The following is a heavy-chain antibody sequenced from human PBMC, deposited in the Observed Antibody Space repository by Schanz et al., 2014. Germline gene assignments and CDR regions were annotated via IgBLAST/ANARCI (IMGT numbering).Heavy chain of an antibody. J-gene: IGHJ4*02. Sequence: EVQLLESGGGLVRPGGSLRLSCAVSGFTVSSNHMIWVRQAPGKGLEWVSVIYSGIGAYYADSVKDRFTVSRDNSKNTVYLQMNRLRAEDTAVYYCARVHHYDPSGWGYFDYWGQGALVTVSS. CDR3: ARVHHYDPSGWGYFDY. D-gene: IGHD3-22*01. V-gene: IGHV3-66*01. CDR1: GFTVSSNH. CDR2: IYSGIGA.